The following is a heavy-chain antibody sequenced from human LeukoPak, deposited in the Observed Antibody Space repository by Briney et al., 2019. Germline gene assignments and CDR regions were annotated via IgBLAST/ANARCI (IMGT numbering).Heavy chain of an antibody. D-gene: IGHD4-23*01. Sequence: SETLSLTCTVSGGSISSYYWSWIRQPPGKGLEWIGYIYYSGSTNYNPSLKSRVTISVDTSKNQFSLKLSSVTAADTAVYYCARFEDYGGNFLFDYWGQGTLVTVSS. CDR1: GGSISSYY. CDR3: ARFEDYGGNFLFDY. CDR2: IYYSGST. J-gene: IGHJ4*02. V-gene: IGHV4-59*01.